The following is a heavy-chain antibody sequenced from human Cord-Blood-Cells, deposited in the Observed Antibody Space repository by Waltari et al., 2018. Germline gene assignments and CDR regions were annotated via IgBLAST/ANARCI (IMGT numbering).Heavy chain of an antibody. V-gene: IGHV1-24*01. D-gene: IGHD1-26*01. CDR2: FDPEDGET. CDR1: GYTLTELS. Sequence: QVQLVQSGAEVKKPGASVKVSCKVSGYTLTELSMHWVRQAPGKGLEWMGGFDPEDGETIYAQKFRGRVTMTDDTATDTAYMELSSLRSEDTAVYYCATLSPIVGAVDYWGQGTLVTVSS. CDR3: ATLSPIVGAVDY. J-gene: IGHJ4*02.